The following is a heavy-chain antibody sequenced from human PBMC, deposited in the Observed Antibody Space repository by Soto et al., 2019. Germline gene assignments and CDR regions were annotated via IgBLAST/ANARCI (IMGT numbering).Heavy chain of an antibody. D-gene: IGHD3-3*01. CDR3: AKDGFLEWLPYYYYYGMDV. CDR1: GFTFSSYC. J-gene: IGHJ6*02. Sequence: LRLSCAASGFTFSSYCMHWVRQAPGKGLEWVAVISYDGSNKYYADSVKGRFTISRDNSKNTLYLQMNSLRAEDTAVYYCAKDGFLEWLPYYYYYGMDVWGQGTTVTVSS. CDR2: ISYDGSNK. V-gene: IGHV3-30*18.